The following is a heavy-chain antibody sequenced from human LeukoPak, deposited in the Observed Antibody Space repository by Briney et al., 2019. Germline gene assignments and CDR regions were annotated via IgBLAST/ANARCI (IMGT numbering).Heavy chain of an antibody. V-gene: IGHV5-51*01. J-gene: IGHJ1*01. Sequence: GASLKISSKGSGSRFTSYWIGWVRRMPGKGLEWMGIIYPGDSDTRYSPSFQGQVSISADKSISTTYLQWSSLKASDTAMYYCARSCSNGVSFLHWGQGTLVTVSS. CDR3: ARSCSNGVSFLH. CDR2: IYPGDSDT. D-gene: IGHD2-8*01. CDR1: GSRFTSYW.